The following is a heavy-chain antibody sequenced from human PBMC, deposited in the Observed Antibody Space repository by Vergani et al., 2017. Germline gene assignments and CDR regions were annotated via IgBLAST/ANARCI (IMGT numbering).Heavy chain of an antibody. V-gene: IGHV4-4*07. Sequence: QVQLQESGPGLVKPSETLSLTCTVSGGSISSYYWSWIRQPAGKGLEWIGRIYTSGSTNYNPSLKSRVTMSVDTSKSQFSLKLSWLTAADTAVYYCACVIWGGDYYMDVWGKGTTVTVSS. CDR1: GGSISSYY. CDR2: IYTSGST. CDR3: ACVIWGGDYYMDV. J-gene: IGHJ6*03. D-gene: IGHD3-16*01.